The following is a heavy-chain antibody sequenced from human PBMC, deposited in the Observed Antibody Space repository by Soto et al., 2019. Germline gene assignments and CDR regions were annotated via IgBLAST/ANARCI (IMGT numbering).Heavy chain of an antibody. D-gene: IGHD3-22*01. CDR3: AKWLRSGFYYCDC. V-gene: IGHV3-NL1*01. Sequence: GGSLRLSCAASGFTFSSYGMHWVRQAPGKGLEWVALIDSNESPLYADSVKGRFAVSRDNSMNTVNLQMNSLRVEDTALYYCAKWLRSGFYYCDCWGQGTMVT. CDR2: IDSNESP. CDR1: GFTFSSYG. J-gene: IGHJ4*02.